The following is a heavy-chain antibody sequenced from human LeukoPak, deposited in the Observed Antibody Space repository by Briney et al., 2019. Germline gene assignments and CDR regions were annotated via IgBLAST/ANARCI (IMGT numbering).Heavy chain of an antibody. CDR1: GYTFTGYY. J-gene: IGHJ4*02. Sequence: ASVKVSCKSSGYTFTGYYMHWVRQAPGQGLEWMGWISAYNGNTNYAQKLQGRVTMTTDTSTSTAYMELRSLRSDDTAVYYCARDPRGRYYYDSSGYSSLDYWGQGTLVTVSS. CDR3: ARDPRGRYYYDSSGYSSLDY. D-gene: IGHD3-22*01. CDR2: ISAYNGNT. V-gene: IGHV1-18*04.